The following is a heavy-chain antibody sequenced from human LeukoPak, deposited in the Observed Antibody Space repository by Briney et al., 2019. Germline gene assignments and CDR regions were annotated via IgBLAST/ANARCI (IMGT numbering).Heavy chain of an antibody. Sequence: GGSLRLSCAASGFTFDDYGMSWVRQAPGKGLEWVSGINWNGGSTGYADSAKGRFTISRDNAKNSLYLQMNSLRAEDTALYYCARDRTKDYGDYLGYWGQGTLVTVSS. D-gene: IGHD4-17*01. CDR2: INWNGGST. J-gene: IGHJ4*02. CDR3: ARDRTKDYGDYLGY. V-gene: IGHV3-20*04. CDR1: GFTFDDYG.